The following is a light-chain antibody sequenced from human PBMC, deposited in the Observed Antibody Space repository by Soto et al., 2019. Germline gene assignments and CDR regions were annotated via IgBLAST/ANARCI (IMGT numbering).Light chain of an antibody. J-gene: IGKJ2*01. V-gene: IGKV3-15*01. CDR2: GAS. CDR3: QQYNIWPYT. CDR1: QNIIRN. Sequence: EIVMTQSPATLSMSPGERATLSCRASQNIIRNLAWYQQKPGQAPRLLIYGASTRATGIPVRFSGSGSGTEFTLTISSLQSEDFAIDYCQQYNIWPYTFGQGTKLEIK.